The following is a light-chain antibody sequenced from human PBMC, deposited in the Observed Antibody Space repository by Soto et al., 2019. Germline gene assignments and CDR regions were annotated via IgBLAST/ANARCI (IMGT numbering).Light chain of an antibody. Sequence: QSVLTQPPSASGSPGQSVTISCTGTTSDIGAYNYVPWYQQRPGKAPKLIIYEVTRRPSGVPDRIFGSKSYTTASLTVSGLQAEDAADYYCSSFAGTSSFVFGTGTKVTVL. J-gene: IGLJ1*01. V-gene: IGLV2-8*01. CDR2: EVT. CDR1: TSDIGAYNY. CDR3: SSFAGTSSFV.